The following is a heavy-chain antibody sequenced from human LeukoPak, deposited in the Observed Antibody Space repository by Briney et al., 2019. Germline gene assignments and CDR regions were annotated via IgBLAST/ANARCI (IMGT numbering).Heavy chain of an antibody. V-gene: IGHV3-23*01. CDR1: GFTFRNYT. CDR2: ISGSGGDT. CDR3: AKTTAGNSSGRYPGWPVDY. J-gene: IGHJ4*02. D-gene: IGHD6-19*01. Sequence: GGSLRLSCAASGFTFRNYTIYWVRQAPGKGLEWVSGISGSGGDTYFADSVKGRFTISRDHSKNTVFLQMDSLRAEDTAVYYCAKTTAGNSSGRYPGWPVDYWGQGTLVTVSS.